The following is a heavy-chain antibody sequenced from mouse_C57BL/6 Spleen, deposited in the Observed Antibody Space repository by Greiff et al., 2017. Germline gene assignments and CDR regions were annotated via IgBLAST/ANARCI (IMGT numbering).Heavy chain of an antibody. D-gene: IGHD5-1*01. CDR2: INPNNGGT. Sequence: VQLQQSGPELVKPGASVKLSCKASGYTFTDYYMNWVKQSHGKSLEWIGDINPNNGGTSYNQKFKGKATLTVDKSSSTAYMELRSLTSEDSAVYYCARGGTGVVPRYYAMDYWGQGTSVTVSS. CDR1: GYTFTDYY. CDR3: ARGGTGVVPRYYAMDY. V-gene: IGHV1-26*01. J-gene: IGHJ4*01.